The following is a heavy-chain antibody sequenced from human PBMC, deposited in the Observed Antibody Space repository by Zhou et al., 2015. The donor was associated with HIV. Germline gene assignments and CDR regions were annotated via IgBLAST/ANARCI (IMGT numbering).Heavy chain of an antibody. CDR2: IDNDASRT. Sequence: EVQLVESGGDSVHPGGSLKLSCAASGFTFSNYWMHWVRQVPGKGLQWVSRIDNDASRTNYADSVKGRFTVSRDNAKSTLYLQMDSLRAEDTAVYYCARDPTPAFRGWYFDLWGRGTLITVSS. V-gene: IGHV3-74*02. CDR1: GFTFSNYW. CDR3: ARDPTPAFRGWYFDL. D-gene: IGHD3-3*02. J-gene: IGHJ2*01.